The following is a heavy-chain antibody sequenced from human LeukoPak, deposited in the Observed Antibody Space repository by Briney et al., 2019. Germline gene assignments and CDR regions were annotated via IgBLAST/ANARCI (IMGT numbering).Heavy chain of an antibody. CDR1: GGSFSGYY. CDR3: ACLTTADAFDI. J-gene: IGHJ3*02. Sequence: PSETLSLTCAVYGGSFSGYYWSWIRQPPGKGLEWMGYIYDSGSTNYNPSLKSRVTISVDTSKNQFSLKLSSVTAADTAVYYCACLTTADAFDIWGQGTMVTVSS. D-gene: IGHD3-22*01. CDR2: IYDSGST. V-gene: IGHV4-59*01.